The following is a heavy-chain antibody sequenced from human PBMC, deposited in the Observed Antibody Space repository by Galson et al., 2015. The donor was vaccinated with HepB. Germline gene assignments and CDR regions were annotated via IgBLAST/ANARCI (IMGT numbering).Heavy chain of an antibody. CDR2: ISSSSTYI. V-gene: IGHV3-21*01. J-gene: IGHJ4*02. D-gene: IGHD2-21*02. CDR3: ARVPNCGGDCYSDDY. Sequence: LRLSCAASGFPFRDYSMDWVRQAPGKGLEWVSSISSSSTYIYYADSVKGRFTVSRDNANNSLYLQMNSLRAEDTAVYYCARVPNCGGDCYSDDYWGQGTLVTVSS. CDR1: GFPFRDYS.